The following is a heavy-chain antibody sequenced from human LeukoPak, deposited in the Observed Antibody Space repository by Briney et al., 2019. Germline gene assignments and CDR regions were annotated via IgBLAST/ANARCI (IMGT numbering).Heavy chain of an antibody. CDR1: GFTFSSYG. CDR2: IKQDGSEK. CDR3: ARGNDSSGYYYDY. D-gene: IGHD3-22*01. Sequence: GGTLRLSCAASGFTFSSYGMSWVRQAPGKGLEWVANIKQDGSEKYYVDSVKGRFTISRDNAKNSLYLQMNSLRAEDTAVYYCARGNDSSGYYYDYWGQGTLVTVSS. V-gene: IGHV3-7*01. J-gene: IGHJ4*02.